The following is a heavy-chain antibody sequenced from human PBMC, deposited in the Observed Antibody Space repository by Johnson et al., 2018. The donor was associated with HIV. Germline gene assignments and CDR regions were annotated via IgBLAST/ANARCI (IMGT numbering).Heavy chain of an antibody. D-gene: IGHD3-22*01. CDR2: TTDKLNSYTT. CDR1: GFTFSDYY. Sequence: VQLVESGGGVVQPGGSLRLSCVVSGFTFSDYYMDWVRQAPGKGLEWVGRTTDKLNSYTTKYAASVKGRFIISRDDSKSIAYLQMNSLKTEDTAVYYCTRDRTMIVVKTAFDIWGQGTMVTVSS. CDR3: TRDRTMIVVKTAFDI. J-gene: IGHJ3*02. V-gene: IGHV3-72*01.